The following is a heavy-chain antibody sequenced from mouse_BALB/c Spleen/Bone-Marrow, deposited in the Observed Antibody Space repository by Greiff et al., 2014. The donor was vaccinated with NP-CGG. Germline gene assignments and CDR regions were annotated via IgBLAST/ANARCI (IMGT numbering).Heavy chain of an antibody. CDR2: INPSNGRT. J-gene: IGHJ4*01. D-gene: IGHD1-1*01. CDR3: ARLIYGSSYIVDF. CDR1: GYTFTGYW. V-gene: IGHV1S81*02. Sequence: VKLVESGAELVKPGASVKLSCKASGYTFTGYWMHWVKQRPGQGLEWIGEINPSNGRTNYNEKFKSMATLTVDKSSSTAYMQLSNQTSEDSAVFYCARLIYGSSYIVDFWGQGTSVTVPS.